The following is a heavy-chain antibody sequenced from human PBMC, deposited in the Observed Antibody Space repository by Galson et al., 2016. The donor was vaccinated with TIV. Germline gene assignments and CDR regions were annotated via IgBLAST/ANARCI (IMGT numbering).Heavy chain of an antibody. V-gene: IGHV1-24*01. CDR3: ATARLGIFNYFDS. D-gene: IGHD3-9*01. Sequence: SVKVSCKVSGYTLSDLSMHWVRQAPGKGLEWMGGFDPENDRAIYAQRFKGRVTMTDDTSTDTSSLELRRLRSDDTAVYFCATARLGIFNYFDSWGQGTLVIVSS. CDR1: GYTLSDLS. CDR2: FDPENDRA. J-gene: IGHJ4*02.